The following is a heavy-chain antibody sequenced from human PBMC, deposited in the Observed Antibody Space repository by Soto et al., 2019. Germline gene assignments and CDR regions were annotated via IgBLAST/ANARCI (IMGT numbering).Heavy chain of an antibody. Sequence: GGYLRLCCEASGFTLIGYWMHWVRQVPGKGLVWVSRISSDGRTTNYADSVGGRFTISRDNAKNTLYVQMNSLRAEDTAVYYCVRGNSGYGNFDYWGQGTLVTVSS. D-gene: IGHD5-12*01. J-gene: IGHJ4*02. CDR1: GFTLIGYW. CDR2: ISSDGRTT. CDR3: VRGNSGYGNFDY. V-gene: IGHV3-74*01.